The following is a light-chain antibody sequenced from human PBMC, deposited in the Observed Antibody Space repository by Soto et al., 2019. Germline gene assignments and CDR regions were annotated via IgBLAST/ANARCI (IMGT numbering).Light chain of an antibody. V-gene: IGLV1-40*01. Sequence: QSVLTQPPSVSGAPGQSITISCTGSSSNIGAGYDVPWYQQVPGTAPKLLIYGNNKRASGVPDRFSGSKSGTSASLAITGFQAEDEADYYCQSYDNSRTYVFGTGTKVTVL. CDR3: QSYDNSRTYV. CDR1: SSNIGAGYD. J-gene: IGLJ1*01. CDR2: GNN.